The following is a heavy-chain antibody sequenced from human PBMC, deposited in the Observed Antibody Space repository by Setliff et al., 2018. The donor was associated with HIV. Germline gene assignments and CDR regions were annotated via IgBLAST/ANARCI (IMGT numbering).Heavy chain of an antibody. Sequence: KPSETLSLTCTVSGGSIRSYYWSWIRQPPGKGLEWIGYIYYSGSTNYNPSLKSRVTISVDTSKNQFSLKVNSVTAADTAVYYCARSPRIGVAGEFEYWGQGTLVTVSS. CDR1: GGSIRSYY. J-gene: IGHJ4*02. CDR2: IYYSGST. CDR3: ARSPRIGVAGEFEY. V-gene: IGHV4-59*08. D-gene: IGHD6-19*01.